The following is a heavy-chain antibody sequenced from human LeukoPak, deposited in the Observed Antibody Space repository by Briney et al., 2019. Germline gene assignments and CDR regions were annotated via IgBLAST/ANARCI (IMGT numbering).Heavy chain of an antibody. CDR3: ARFLDIFGVFDY. CDR1: GFTFSDYY. V-gene: IGHV3-11*01. D-gene: IGHD3-3*02. CDR2: ISSSGRTI. Sequence: GGSLRLSCAASGFTFSDYYMSWIRQAPGKGLEWVSDISSSGRTIYYADSVKGRFTISRDNAENSLYLQMNSLRAEDTAVYYCARFLDIFGVFDYSGQGTLVTVSS. J-gene: IGHJ4*02.